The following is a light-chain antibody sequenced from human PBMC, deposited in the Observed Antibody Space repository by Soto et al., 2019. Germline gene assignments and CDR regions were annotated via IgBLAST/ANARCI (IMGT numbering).Light chain of an antibody. CDR3: QQYDLWVS. CDR1: QSVSNA. J-gene: IGKJ4*01. V-gene: IGKV3-15*01. CDR2: AAS. Sequence: EIVMTQSPVTLSVSPGDRVTLSCMASQSVSNAVAWYQQKYGQSPRLLIYAASTRATGVPDRFWGSGSGTDFTLTISSMQSEDFAIYYCQQYDLWVSFGGGTRVEI.